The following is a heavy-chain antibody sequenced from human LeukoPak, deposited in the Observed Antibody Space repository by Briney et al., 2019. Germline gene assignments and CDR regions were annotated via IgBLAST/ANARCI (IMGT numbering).Heavy chain of an antibody. CDR3: ARQYDSRGTEY. J-gene: IGHJ4*02. CDR1: EYSSTSYR. V-gene: IGHV5-51*01. Sequence: GESLKISCKGSEYSSTSYRIGWLRQIPGKGLKWMGIIYPGDFDTSYHPSFQAQFTIPAAKYISTAYLQWSSMKASDTAMYYCARQYDSRGTEYWGQGTLVTVCS. D-gene: IGHD3-22*01. CDR2: IYPGDFDT.